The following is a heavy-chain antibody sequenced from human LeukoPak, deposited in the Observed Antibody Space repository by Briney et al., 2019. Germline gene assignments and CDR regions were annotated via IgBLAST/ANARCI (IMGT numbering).Heavy chain of an antibody. CDR2: AYSGGLT. CDR3: VRDRWPGLGDF. CDR1: GFIVSGNY. Sequence: GGSLRLSCAASGFIVSGNYMSWVRQAPGKGLEWVSTAYSGGLTFYADPVKGRFTISRDNSKNTLYLQMSSLRAEDTAVYYCVRDRWPGLGDFWGQGTTVTVSS. V-gene: IGHV3-66*01. D-gene: IGHD6-19*01. J-gene: IGHJ6*02.